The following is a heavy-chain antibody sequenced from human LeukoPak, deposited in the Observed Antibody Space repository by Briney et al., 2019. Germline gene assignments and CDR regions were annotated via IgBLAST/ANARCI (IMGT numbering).Heavy chain of an antibody. Sequence: PSETLSLTCSVSGDSVSRSDSYWDWIRQPPGKGLEWIGTIYYSGRTYYSPSLKSRVTMSVDPSNNQFSLNLSSVTAADTAVYYCTSQMLYCSGGSCYSFKKRTYYYYYMDVWGKGTTVTVSS. D-gene: IGHD2-15*01. CDR1: GDSVSRSDSY. J-gene: IGHJ6*03. CDR2: IYYSGRT. CDR3: TSQMLYCSGGSCYSFKKRTYYYYYMDV. V-gene: IGHV4-39*01.